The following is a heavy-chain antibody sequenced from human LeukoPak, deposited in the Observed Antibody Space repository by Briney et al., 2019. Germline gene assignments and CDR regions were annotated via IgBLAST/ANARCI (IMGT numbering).Heavy chain of an antibody. D-gene: IGHD4-23*01. CDR3: ARGLRWD. J-gene: IGHJ4*02. CDR1: GFTFSSSA. Sequence: GGSLRLSCAASGFTFSSSAMHWVRQAPGKGLEWVAVISYDGSNNYYADSVKGRFTISRDNSKNTLYLQMNTLRLEDTAVYYCARGLRWDWGQGTLVTASS. CDR2: ISYDGSNN. V-gene: IGHV3-30-3*01.